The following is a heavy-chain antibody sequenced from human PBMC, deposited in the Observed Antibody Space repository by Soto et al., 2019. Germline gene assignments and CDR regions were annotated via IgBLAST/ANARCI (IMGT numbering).Heavy chain of an antibody. J-gene: IGHJ6*02. V-gene: IGHV1-8*01. CDR2: MNPNSGNT. D-gene: IGHD3-10*01. Sequence: QVQLVQSGAEVKKPGASVKVSCKASGYTFTSYDINWVRQATGQGLEWMGWMNPNSGNTGYAQKFQGRVTMTRNTSISTVYMELSSLRSEDTAVYYCARVGVITMVRGDFGGMDVWGQGTTVTVSS. CDR1: GYTFTSYD. CDR3: ARVGVITMVRGDFGGMDV.